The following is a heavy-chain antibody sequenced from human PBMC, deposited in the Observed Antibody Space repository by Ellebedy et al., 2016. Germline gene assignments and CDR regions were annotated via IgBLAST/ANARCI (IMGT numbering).Heavy chain of an antibody. V-gene: IGHV3-23*01. CDR3: AKDMVRGMGPYYYYYYGMDV. CDR1: GFTFSSYA. J-gene: IGHJ6*02. D-gene: IGHD3-10*01. CDR2: ISGSGGST. Sequence: GESLKISXAASGFTFSSYAMSWVRQAPGKGLEWVSAISGSGGSTYYADSVKGRFTISRDNSKNTLYLQMNSLRAEDTAVYYCAKDMVRGMGPYYYYYYGMDVWGQGTTVTVSS.